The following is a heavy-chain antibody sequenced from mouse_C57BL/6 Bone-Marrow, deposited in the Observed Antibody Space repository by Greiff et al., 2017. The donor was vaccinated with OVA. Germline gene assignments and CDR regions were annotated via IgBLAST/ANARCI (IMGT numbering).Heavy chain of an antibody. CDR3: TPYGNHAMDY. Sequence: VQLQQSGAELVRPGASVKLSCTASGFNIKDDYMHWVKQRPEQGLEWIGWLDPENGDTEYASKFQGKATITADTSSNTAYLQLSSLTSEDTAVYYCTPYGNHAMDYWGQGTSGTVSS. V-gene: IGHV14-4*01. D-gene: IGHD2-1*01. CDR1: GFNIKDDY. CDR2: LDPENGDT. J-gene: IGHJ4*01.